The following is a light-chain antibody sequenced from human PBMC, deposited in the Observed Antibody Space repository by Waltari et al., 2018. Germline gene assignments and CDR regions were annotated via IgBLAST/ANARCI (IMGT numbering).Light chain of an antibody. Sequence: QSALTQPRSVSGSPGQSVPISCTGTSRDVGFSDYVSWYQQFPGQVPKLMIYDVIKRPSGVPDRFSGSKSGNTASLTISVLQAEDEADDYGCSYAGSNTFMLFGGGTKLTVL. CDR2: DVI. CDR1: SRDVGFSDY. V-gene: IGLV2-11*01. CDR3: CSYAGSNTFML. J-gene: IGLJ2*01.